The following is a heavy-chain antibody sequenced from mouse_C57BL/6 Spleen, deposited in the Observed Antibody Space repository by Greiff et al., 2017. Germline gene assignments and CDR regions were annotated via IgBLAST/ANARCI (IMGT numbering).Heavy chain of an antibody. V-gene: IGHV5-16*01. D-gene: IGHD2-3*01. J-gene: IGHJ4*01. CDR3: AREGGYDDRGDYAMDY. CDR2: INYDGSST. CDR1: GFTFSDYY. Sequence: EVQLVESEGGLVQPGSSMKLSCTASGFTFSDYYMAWVRQVPEKGLEWVANINYDGSSTYYLDSFKSRFIISRDNAKNILYLQMSSLKSEDTATYYCAREGGYDDRGDYAMDYWGQGTSVTVSS.